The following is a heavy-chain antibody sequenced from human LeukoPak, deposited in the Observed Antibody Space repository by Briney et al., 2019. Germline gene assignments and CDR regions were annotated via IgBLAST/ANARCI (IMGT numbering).Heavy chain of an antibody. J-gene: IGHJ5*02. CDR1: GGSISSYY. CDR2: IYTSGST. D-gene: IGHD2-15*01. Sequence: PSETLSLTCTVSGGSISSYYWSWIRQPAGKGLEWIGRIYTSGSTNCNPSLKSRVTMSVDTSKNQFSLKLSSVTAADTAVYYCAKDLCSGGSCSPSRNWFDPWGQGTLVTVSS. CDR3: AKDLCSGGSCSPSRNWFDP. V-gene: IGHV4-4*07.